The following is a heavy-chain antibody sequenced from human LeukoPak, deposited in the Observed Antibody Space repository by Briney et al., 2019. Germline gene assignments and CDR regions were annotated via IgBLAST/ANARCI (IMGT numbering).Heavy chain of an antibody. V-gene: IGHV3-23*01. Sequence: GGSLRLSCAASGFTFSSYAMSWVRQAPGKGLEWVSGISGSGGSTYYPDSVKGRFTISRDNSKNTLYLQMNSLRAEDTAVYYCAKRIAAAGTPSHYYYYYGMDAWGQGTTVTVSS. CDR3: AKRIAAAGTPSHYYYYYGMDA. CDR2: ISGSGGST. D-gene: IGHD6-13*01. CDR1: GFTFSSYA. J-gene: IGHJ6*02.